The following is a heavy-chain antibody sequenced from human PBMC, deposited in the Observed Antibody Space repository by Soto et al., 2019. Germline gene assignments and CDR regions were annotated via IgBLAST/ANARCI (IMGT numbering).Heavy chain of an antibody. CDR1: GGSISSNNW. V-gene: IGHV4-4*02. J-gene: IGHJ4*02. Sequence: QVQLQESGPGLVKPSGTLSLTCAVSGGSISSNNWWNWVRQPPGKGLEWIGEIYHSGSTNYNPSLKSRVTISLDKSKNQFSLKLNSVTAADTAVYYCARDPKGYSSGWYEYWGQGTLVTVSS. CDR3: ARDPKGYSSGWYEY. CDR2: IYHSGST. D-gene: IGHD6-19*01.